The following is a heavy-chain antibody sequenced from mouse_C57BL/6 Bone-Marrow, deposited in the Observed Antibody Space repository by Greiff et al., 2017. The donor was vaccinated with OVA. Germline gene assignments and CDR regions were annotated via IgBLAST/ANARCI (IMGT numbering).Heavy chain of an antibody. Sequence: QVQLQQSGAELVRPGTSVKVSCKASGYAFTNYLIEWVKQRPGQGLEWIGVINPGSGGTNYNEKFKGKATLTADKSSSTAYMRLSSLTSEDSAVYFCVAGYDFAYWGQGTLVTVSA. D-gene: IGHD2-2*01. CDR2: INPGSGGT. J-gene: IGHJ3*01. CDR3: VAGYDFAY. CDR1: GYAFTNYL. V-gene: IGHV1-54*01.